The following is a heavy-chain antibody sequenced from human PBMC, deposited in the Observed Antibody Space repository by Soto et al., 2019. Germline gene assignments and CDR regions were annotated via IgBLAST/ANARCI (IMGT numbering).Heavy chain of an antibody. CDR3: ARDKRDLRFLEWSYYFDH. CDR2: ISYDGSNK. V-gene: IGHV3-30-3*01. D-gene: IGHD3-3*01. Sequence: GGSLRLSCAASGFTCRSYAMHWVRQAPGKGLEGVAVISYDGSNKYYADSVKGRFTISRDNSKNTLYLQMNSLRAEDTAVYYCARDKRDLRFLEWSYYFDHWGQGILVTVYS. CDR1: GFTCRSYA. J-gene: IGHJ4*02.